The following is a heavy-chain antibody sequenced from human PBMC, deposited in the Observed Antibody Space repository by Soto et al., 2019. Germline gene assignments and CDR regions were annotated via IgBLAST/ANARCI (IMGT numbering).Heavy chain of an antibody. V-gene: IGHV3-30-3*01. CDR2: ISYDGSNK. CDR3: ARDPLKGGELLGWFDP. CDR1: GFTFSSYA. J-gene: IGHJ5*02. Sequence: QVQLVESGGGVVQPGRSLRLSCAASGFTFSSYAMHWVRQAPGKGLEWVAVISYDGSNKYYADSVKGRFTISRDNSTNTLYLQMNSLRAEDTAVYYCARDPLKGGELLGWFDPWGQGTLVTVSS. D-gene: IGHD1-26*01.